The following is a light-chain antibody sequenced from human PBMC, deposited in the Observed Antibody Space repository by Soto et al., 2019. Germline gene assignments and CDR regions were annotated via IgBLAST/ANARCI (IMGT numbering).Light chain of an antibody. V-gene: IGLV2-14*01. J-gene: IGLJ1*01. CDR3: SSYTGITTHYG. CDR1: SSDVGGYNY. Sequence: QSALTQPASVSGSPGQSITISCTGTSSDVGGYNYVSWYQQHPGKAPKLMIYDVSNRPSGVSNRFSGSKYGNTASLTISGLQAEDEADYYCSSYTGITTHYGFGTGTKRTVL. CDR2: DVS.